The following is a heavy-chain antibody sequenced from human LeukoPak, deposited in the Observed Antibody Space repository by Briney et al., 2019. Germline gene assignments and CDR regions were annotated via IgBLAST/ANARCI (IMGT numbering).Heavy chain of an antibody. CDR3: AGGATRPTTL. CDR2: IYYSGST. CDR1: GGSISSYY. J-gene: IGHJ4*02. V-gene: IGHV4-59*12. D-gene: IGHD1-26*01. Sequence: PSESLSLTCTVSGGSISSYYWSWIRQPPGKGLEWIGYIYYSGSTNYNPSLKSRVTISVDTSKNQFSLKLSSVTAADTAVYYCAGGATRPTTLWGQGTLVTVSS.